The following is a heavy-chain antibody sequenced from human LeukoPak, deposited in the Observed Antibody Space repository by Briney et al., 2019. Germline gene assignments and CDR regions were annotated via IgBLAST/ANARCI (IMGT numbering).Heavy chain of an antibody. CDR3: ARVATDCSGGSCSSHFDY. CDR2: IYYSGST. V-gene: IGHV4-31*03. J-gene: IGHJ4*02. CDR1: GGSISSGGYY. Sequence: SETLSLTCTVSGGSISSGGYYWSWIRQHPGKGLEWIGYIYYSGSTYYNPSLKSRVTISVDTPKNQFSLKLSSVTAADTAVYYCARVATDCSGGSCSSHFDYWGQGTLVTVSS. D-gene: IGHD2-15*01.